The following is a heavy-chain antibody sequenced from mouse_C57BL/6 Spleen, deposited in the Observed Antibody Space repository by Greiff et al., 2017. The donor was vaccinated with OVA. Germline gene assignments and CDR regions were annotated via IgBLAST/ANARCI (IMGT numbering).Heavy chain of an antibody. D-gene: IGHD2-5*01. Sequence: EVKVVESGGDLVKPGGSLKLSCAASGFTFSSYGMSWVRQTPDKRLEWVATISSGGSYTYYPDSVKGRFTISRDNAKNTLYLQMSSLKSEDTAMYYCARPAYYSNPFDYWGQGTTLTVSS. CDR2: ISSGGSYT. CDR3: ARPAYYSNPFDY. CDR1: GFTFSSYG. J-gene: IGHJ2*01. V-gene: IGHV5-6*01.